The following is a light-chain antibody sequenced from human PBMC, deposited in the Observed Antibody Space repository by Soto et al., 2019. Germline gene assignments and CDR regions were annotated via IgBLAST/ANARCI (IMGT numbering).Light chain of an antibody. Sequence: EIVLTQSPGTLSLSLGERATLSCRASQSVSSSYLAWYQQKPGQAPRLLIYDASNRATGIPARFSGSGSGTDFTLTISSLEPEDFAVYYCQQRSNWLPITFGQGTRLEIK. V-gene: IGKV3D-20*02. CDR3: QQRSNWLPIT. CDR2: DAS. J-gene: IGKJ5*01. CDR1: QSVSSSY.